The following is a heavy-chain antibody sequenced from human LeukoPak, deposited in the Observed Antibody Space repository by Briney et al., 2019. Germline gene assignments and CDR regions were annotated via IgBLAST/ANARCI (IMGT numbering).Heavy chain of an antibody. CDR3: VRSGYNWGFDY. Sequence: GASVKVSCKASGYTFTGYHMHWVRQAPGQGLEWTGWISPNSGDTGFAQKFQGRVTMTRDTSISTAYLELSRLRSDDTAVYYCVRSGYNWGFDYWGQGTLVTVSS. CDR2: ISPNSGDT. V-gene: IGHV1-2*02. D-gene: IGHD1-1*01. CDR1: GYTFTGYH. J-gene: IGHJ4*02.